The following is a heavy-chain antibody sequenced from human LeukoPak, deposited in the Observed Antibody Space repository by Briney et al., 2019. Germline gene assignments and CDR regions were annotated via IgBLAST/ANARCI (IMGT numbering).Heavy chain of an antibody. D-gene: IGHD3-22*01. J-gene: IGHJ4*02. V-gene: IGHV1-2*02. Sequence: ASVKVSCKASGYTFTGYYMHWVRQAPGQGLEWMGWINPNSGGTNYAQKFQGRVAMTRDTSISTAYMELSSLRSEDTAVHYCARNTEVAYYYDSSGYFPYWGQGTLVTVSS. CDR1: GYTFTGYY. CDR2: INPNSGGT. CDR3: ARNTEVAYYYDSSGYFPY.